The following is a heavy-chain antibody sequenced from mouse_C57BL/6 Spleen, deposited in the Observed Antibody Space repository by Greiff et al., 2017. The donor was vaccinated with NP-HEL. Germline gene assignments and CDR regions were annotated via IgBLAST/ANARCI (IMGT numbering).Heavy chain of an antibody. J-gene: IGHJ3*01. V-gene: IGHV5-6*01. D-gene: IGHD1-1*01. CDR2: ISSGGSYT. CDR1: GFTFSSYG. Sequence: EVKVVESGGDLVKPGGSLKLSCAASGFTFSSYGMSWVRQTPDKRLEWVATISSGGSYTYYPDSVKGRFTISRDNAKNTLYLQMSSLKSEDTAMYYCARWYYGSSPAWFAYWGQGTLVTVSA. CDR3: ARWYYGSSPAWFAY.